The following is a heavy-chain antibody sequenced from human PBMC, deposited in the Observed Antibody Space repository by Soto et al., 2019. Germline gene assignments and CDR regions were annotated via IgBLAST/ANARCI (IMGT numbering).Heavy chain of an antibody. D-gene: IGHD2-15*01. CDR3: AKVLVGATSHSDFDS. V-gene: IGHV4-39*01. Sequence: SDTLSLSCTVSGGSITNNNYFWGWIRQPPGKGLEWIGSATYSGGTYYNSSLKSRVTISVDTSKNQFSLRLTSVTAADTAVYYCAKVLVGATSHSDFDSWGQGTLVTVSS. CDR1: GGSITNNNYF. J-gene: IGHJ4*02. CDR2: ATYSGGT.